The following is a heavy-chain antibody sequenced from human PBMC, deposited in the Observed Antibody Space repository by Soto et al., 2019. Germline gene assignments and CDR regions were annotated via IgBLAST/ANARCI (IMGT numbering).Heavy chain of an antibody. CDR2: IWYDGSNK. J-gene: IGHJ4*02. D-gene: IGHD3-10*01. Sequence: QVQLVESGGGVVQPGRSLRLSCAASGFTFSSYGMHWVRQAPGKGLEWVAVIWYDGSNKYYADSVKGRFTISRDNSKNTLYLQMNSLRAEDTAVYYCAREPHRYGSGSWYYFDYWGQGTLVTVSS. CDR3: AREPHRYGSGSWYYFDY. CDR1: GFTFSSYG. V-gene: IGHV3-33*01.